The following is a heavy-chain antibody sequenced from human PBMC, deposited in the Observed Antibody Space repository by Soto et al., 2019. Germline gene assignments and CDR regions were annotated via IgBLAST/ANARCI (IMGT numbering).Heavy chain of an antibody. D-gene: IGHD6-6*01. Sequence: QVQLVQSGAEVKKPGSSVKVSCKASGGTFSSYAISWVRQAPGQGLEWMGGIIPIFGTANYAQKFQGRVTITEDESTSTGYMGLRSLRSEDADVYYCSSYRVAARLSPLFDYWGQGTLVAVS. CDR1: GGTFSSYA. J-gene: IGHJ4*02. CDR2: IIPIFGTA. V-gene: IGHV1-69*12. CDR3: SSYRVAARLSPLFDY.